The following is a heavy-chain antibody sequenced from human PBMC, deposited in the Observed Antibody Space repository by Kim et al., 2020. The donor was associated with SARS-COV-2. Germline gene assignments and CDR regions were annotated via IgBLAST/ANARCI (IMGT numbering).Heavy chain of an antibody. J-gene: IGHJ2*01. CDR3: ARRLSGWRDWYFDL. Sequence: SPSFQGQVTISADKSISTAYLQWSSLKASDTAMYYCARRLSGWRDWYFDLWGRGTLVTVSS. V-gene: IGHV5-51*01. D-gene: IGHD6-19*01.